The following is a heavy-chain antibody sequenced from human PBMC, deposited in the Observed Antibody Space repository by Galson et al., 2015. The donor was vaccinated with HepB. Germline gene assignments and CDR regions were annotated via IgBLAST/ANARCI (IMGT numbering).Heavy chain of an antibody. D-gene: IGHD2-21*01. CDR2: ISGSGGST. CDR3: AKAPYSRRVWLSHLHVPAFDY. V-gene: IGHV3-23*01. CDR1: GFTFSSFT. J-gene: IGHJ4*02. Sequence: SLRLSCAASGFTFSSFTMSWVRQAPGKGLEWVSAISGSGGSTNYADSVKGRFTISRDNSKNTLYLQMNSLRAEDTAVYYCAKAPYSRRVWLSHLHVPAFDYWGQATLVPVS.